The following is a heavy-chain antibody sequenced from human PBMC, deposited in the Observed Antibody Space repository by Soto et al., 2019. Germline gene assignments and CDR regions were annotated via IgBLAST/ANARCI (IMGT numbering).Heavy chain of an antibody. CDR1: GFTFSSYW. V-gene: IGHV3-7*01. J-gene: IGHJ4*02. Sequence: EVQLVESGGGLVQPGESLRLSCAASGFTFSSYWMTWVRQAPGKGLEWVANIKQDGSEKYYVDSVRGRFTMSRDNAKNSLYLQMNSLRAEDTAVYYCARVVGATQMDFDYWGPGTLVTVSS. D-gene: IGHD1-26*01. CDR2: IKQDGSEK. CDR3: ARVVGATQMDFDY.